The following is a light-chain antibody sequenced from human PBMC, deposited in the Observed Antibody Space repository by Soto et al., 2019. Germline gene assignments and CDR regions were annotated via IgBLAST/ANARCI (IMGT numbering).Light chain of an antibody. Sequence: DIVVTQSPATLSVSPGERTTLXCKASQRISSNLAWYQQKPGQPPRLLIYGASTRATGIPARFSGSGSGTEFTLTISGLQSEDFALYYCQQYNIWPPYTFGQGTKVDIK. CDR1: QRISSN. CDR3: QQYNIWPPYT. J-gene: IGKJ2*01. V-gene: IGKV3-15*01. CDR2: GAS.